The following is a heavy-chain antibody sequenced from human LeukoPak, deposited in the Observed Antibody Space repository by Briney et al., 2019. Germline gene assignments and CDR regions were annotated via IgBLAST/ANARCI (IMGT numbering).Heavy chain of an antibody. CDR2: ISSSSSTI. V-gene: IGHV3-48*02. J-gene: IGHJ4*02. CDR3: ARANYYGSGSYQK. Sequence: GGSLRLSCAASGFTFSSYSMNWVRQGPGTGLEGVSYISSSSSTIYYADSVKGRFTISRDNAKNSLYLQMNSLRDEDTAVYYCARANYYGSGSYQKWGQGTLVTVSS. D-gene: IGHD3-10*01. CDR1: GFTFSSYS.